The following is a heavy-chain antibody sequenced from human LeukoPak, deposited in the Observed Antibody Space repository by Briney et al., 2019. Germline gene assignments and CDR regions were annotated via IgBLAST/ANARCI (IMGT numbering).Heavy chain of an antibody. CDR3: ARGRQLPCTMYFDS. V-gene: IGHV3-48*03. D-gene: IGHD5-18*01. Sequence: GGSLRLSCAASGFPVNKYEMHWVRQAPGKGLERISYVDAGATSTNYADSVWGRFTLSRDNAQNSVYLQMNSLRDEDTAVYYCARGRQLPCTMYFDSWGQGALVTVSS. CDR2: VDAGATST. J-gene: IGHJ4*02. CDR1: GFPVNKYE.